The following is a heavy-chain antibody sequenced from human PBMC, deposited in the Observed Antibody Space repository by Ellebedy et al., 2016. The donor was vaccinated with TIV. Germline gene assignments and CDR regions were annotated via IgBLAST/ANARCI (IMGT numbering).Heavy chain of an antibody. CDR3: VRGLEEDSAYDFGH. Sequence: ASVKVSCXASGFTFTDYYIHWVRQAPGQGLEWMAWIKLKNGDTRYAQKFQDKVTLTRDTSINTAYMELRRLTSDDTAVYYCVRGLEEDSAYDFGHWGQGTLVTVSS. V-gene: IGHV1-2*02. CDR1: GFTFTDYY. D-gene: IGHD5-12*01. CDR2: IKLKNGDT. J-gene: IGHJ4*02.